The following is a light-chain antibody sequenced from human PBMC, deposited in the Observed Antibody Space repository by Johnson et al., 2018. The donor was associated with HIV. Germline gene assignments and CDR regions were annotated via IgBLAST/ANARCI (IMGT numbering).Light chain of an antibody. CDR3: ETWDGSLSGV. CDR2: DNN. J-gene: IGLJ1*01. V-gene: IGLV1-51*01. Sequence: QSVLTQPPSVSAAPGQKVTISCSGSSSNIGNNYVSWYQQLPGTAPKLLIYDNNKRPSGNPDRFSGSKSGTSATMDITGLQTGDEADYYCETWDGSLSGVFGTGTKVTVL. CDR1: SSNIGNNY.